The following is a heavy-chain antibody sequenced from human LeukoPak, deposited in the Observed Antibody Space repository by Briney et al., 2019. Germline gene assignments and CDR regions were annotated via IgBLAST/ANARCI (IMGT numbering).Heavy chain of an antibody. D-gene: IGHD1-14*01. J-gene: IGHJ4*02. CDR2: ISGSGGST. V-gene: IGHV3-23*01. Sequence: PGGSLRLSCAASRFTFSSYSMSWVRQAPGKGLEWVPAISGSGGSTYYADSVKGRFTISRDNSKNTLYLQMDSLRAEDTGVYYCARSNQADDYWGQGTLVTVSS. CDR1: RFTFSSYS. CDR3: ARSNQADDY.